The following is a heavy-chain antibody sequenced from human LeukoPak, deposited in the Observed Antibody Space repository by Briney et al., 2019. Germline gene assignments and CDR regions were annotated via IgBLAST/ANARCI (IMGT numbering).Heavy chain of an antibody. J-gene: IGHJ4*02. D-gene: IGHD6-13*01. CDR2: MNPNSGNT. V-gene: IGHV1-8*02. CDR3: ASALKRGSAGTLIDH. Sequence: ASVKVSCKASGYTLTGYYMHWVRQAPGQGLEWMGWMNPNSGNTGYAQKFQDRVTMTRNTSISTAYLELSSLGSEDTAMYYCASALKRGSAGTLIDHWGQGTLVTVSS. CDR1: GYTLTGYY.